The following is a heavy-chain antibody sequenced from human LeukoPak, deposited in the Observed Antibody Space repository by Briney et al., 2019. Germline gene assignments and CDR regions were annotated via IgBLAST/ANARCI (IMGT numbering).Heavy chain of an antibody. D-gene: IGHD3-22*01. CDR3: ARVGTYYDSSGYPRDAFDI. J-gene: IGHJ3*02. V-gene: IGHV1-2*02. Sequence: ASVTVSFKASGYTFTGYYMHWVRQAPGHGLEWMGWINPNSGGTNYAQKFQGRVTMTRDTSISKAYMELSRLRSDDTAVYYCARVGTYYDSSGYPRDAFDIWGQGTMVTVSS. CDR1: GYTFTGYY. CDR2: INPNSGGT.